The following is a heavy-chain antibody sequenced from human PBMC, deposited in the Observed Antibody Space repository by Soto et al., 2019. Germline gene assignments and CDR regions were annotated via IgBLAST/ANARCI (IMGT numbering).Heavy chain of an antibody. D-gene: IGHD5-18*01. Sequence: ASVKVSCKASGYTFISYDINWVRQATGQGLEWMGWMNPNSGNTGYAQKFQGRVTMTRNTSISTAYMELSSLRSEDTAVYYCARVRGYSYGYDYYYYGMDVWGQGTTVTVSS. J-gene: IGHJ6*02. CDR2: MNPNSGNT. V-gene: IGHV1-8*01. CDR3: ARVRGYSYGYDYYYYGMDV. CDR1: GYTFISYD.